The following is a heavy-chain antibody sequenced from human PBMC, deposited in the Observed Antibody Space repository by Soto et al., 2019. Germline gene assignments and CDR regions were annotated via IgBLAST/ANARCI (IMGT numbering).Heavy chain of an antibody. CDR3: ARDQGQIKYSSSSSDY. Sequence: GGSLRLSCAASGFTFSSYWMHWVRQAPGKGLVWVSRINSDGSSTSCADSVKGRFTISRDNAKNTLYLQMNSLRAEDTAVSYCARDQGQIKYSSSSSDYWGRGTLVTVSS. CDR1: GFTFSSYW. CDR2: INSDGSST. D-gene: IGHD6-6*01. J-gene: IGHJ4*02. V-gene: IGHV3-74*01.